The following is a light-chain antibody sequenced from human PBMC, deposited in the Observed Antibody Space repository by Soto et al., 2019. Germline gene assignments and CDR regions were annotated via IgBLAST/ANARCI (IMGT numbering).Light chain of an antibody. J-gene: IGKJ1*01. CDR2: GAS. CDR1: QSVSSSY. CDR3: QQYGSSPWT. V-gene: IGKV3-20*01. Sequence: EIVFTQSPGTLSLSPWERATLSCRASQSVSSSYLAWYQQKPGQAPRPLIYGASSRSIGIPDRFSGSGSGTDFTLTISRLEPEDFAVYYCQQYGSSPWTFGQGTKVEIK.